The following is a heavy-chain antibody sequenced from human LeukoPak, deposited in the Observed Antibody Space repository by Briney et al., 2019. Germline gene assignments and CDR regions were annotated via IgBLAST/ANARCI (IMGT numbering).Heavy chain of an antibody. CDR1: GYRFTSYW. J-gene: IGHJ6*03. CDR3: ARHASIAAHYYYYYMDV. D-gene: IGHD6-6*01. Sequence: GASLKISCKGSGYRFTSYWIGWVRPMPGKGLEWMGIIYPGDSDTRYSPSFQGQVIISADKSISTSYLQWSSLKASDTAMYYCARHASIAAHYYYYYMDVWGKGTTVTVSS. CDR2: IYPGDSDT. V-gene: IGHV5-51*01.